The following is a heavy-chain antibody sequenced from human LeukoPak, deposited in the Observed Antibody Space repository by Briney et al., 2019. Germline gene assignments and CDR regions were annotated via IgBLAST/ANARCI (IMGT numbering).Heavy chain of an antibody. CDR1: GYTFSGYY. CDR3: ARDYHDSSGHTYYFDN. Sequence: ASVKVSCKASGYTFSGYYVHWVRQAPGHGLEWMGWINPNTGGTTYAQEFQGRVTMTRDTSISTAYMELSRLRSDDTAVYYCARDYHDSSGHTYYFDNWGQGTLVTVSS. V-gene: IGHV1-2*02. CDR2: INPNTGGT. J-gene: IGHJ4*02. D-gene: IGHD3-22*01.